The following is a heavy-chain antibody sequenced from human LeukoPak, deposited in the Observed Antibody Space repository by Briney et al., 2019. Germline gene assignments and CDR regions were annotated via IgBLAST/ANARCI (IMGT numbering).Heavy chain of an antibody. CDR1: GFTFSSYS. CDR3: ARVDY. Sequence: GGALRLSCAASGFTFSSYSMNWVRQAPGKGLEWVSSISDSSSDMYYADSVKGRFTISRDNAKNSLYLQMNSLRAEDTAVYYCARVDYWGQGTLVTVSS. CDR2: ISDSSSDM. J-gene: IGHJ4*02. V-gene: IGHV3-21*01.